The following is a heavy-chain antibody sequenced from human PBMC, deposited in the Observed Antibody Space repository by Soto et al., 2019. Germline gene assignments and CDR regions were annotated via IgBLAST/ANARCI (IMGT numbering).Heavy chain of an antibody. CDR3: AKSVSGRYDFWSGYFVSHFDY. Sequence: GGSLRLSCAASGFTFSSYAMSWVRQAPGKGLEWVSAISGSGGSTYYADSVKGRFTISRDNSKNTLYLQMNSLRAEDTAVYYCAKSVSGRYDFWSGYFVSHFDYWGQGTLVTVSS. D-gene: IGHD3-3*01. CDR2: ISGSGGST. J-gene: IGHJ4*02. CDR1: GFTFSSYA. V-gene: IGHV3-23*01.